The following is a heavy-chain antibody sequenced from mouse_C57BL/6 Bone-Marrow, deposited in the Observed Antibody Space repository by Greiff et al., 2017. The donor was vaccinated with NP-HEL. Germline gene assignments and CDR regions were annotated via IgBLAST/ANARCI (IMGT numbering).Heavy chain of an antibody. Sequence: VQLQQSVAELVRPGASVKLSCTASGFNIKNTYMHWVKQRPEQGLEWIGRIDPANGNTKYAPKFPGKATLTADTSSNTAYLQLSSLTSEDTAIYYCSRKYYYGSIHCDYWGQGTTLTVSS. CDR1: GFNIKNTY. CDR3: SRKYYYGSIHCDY. J-gene: IGHJ2*01. CDR2: IDPANGNT. V-gene: IGHV14-3*01. D-gene: IGHD1-1*01.